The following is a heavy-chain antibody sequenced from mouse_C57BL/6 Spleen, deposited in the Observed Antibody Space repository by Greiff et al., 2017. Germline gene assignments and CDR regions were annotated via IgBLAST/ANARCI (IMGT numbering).Heavy chain of an antibody. J-gene: IGHJ3*01. CDR2: INPSSGYT. CDR1: GYTFTSYT. Sequence: QVQLQQSGAELARPGASVKMSCKASGYTFTSYTMHWVKQRPGQGLEWIGYINPSSGYTKYNQKFKDKATLTADKSSSTAYMQLSSLTSEDSAVYYGAREDYGFAYWGQGTLVTVSA. CDR3: AREDYGFAY. D-gene: IGHD1-1*01. V-gene: IGHV1-4*01.